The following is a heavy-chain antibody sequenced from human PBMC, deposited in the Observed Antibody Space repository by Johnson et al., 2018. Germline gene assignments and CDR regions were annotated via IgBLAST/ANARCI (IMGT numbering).Heavy chain of an antibody. Sequence: VQLVQSGGGLVQPGRSLRLSCAASGFTFDVYAMHWVRQVPGKGLEWVSGISWDSGNIAYADSVTGRFTISRDKAKNSLYLQMNSLRAEDTALYYCAKDIRGPPDYYYYYYMDVWGKGTTVTVSS. J-gene: IGHJ6*03. CDR2: ISWDSGNI. V-gene: IGHV3-9*01. CDR1: GFTFDVYA. CDR3: AKDIRGPPDYYYYYYMDV.